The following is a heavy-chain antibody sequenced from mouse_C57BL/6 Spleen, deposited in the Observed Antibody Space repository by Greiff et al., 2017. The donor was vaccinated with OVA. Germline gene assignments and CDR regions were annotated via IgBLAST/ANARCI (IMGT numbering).Heavy chain of an antibody. CDR1: GFTFSSYG. CDR2: ISSGGSYT. V-gene: IGHV5-6*01. CDR3: ARHGLAQNAMDY. Sequence: EVHLVESGGDLVKPGGSLKLSCAASGFTFSSYGMSWVRQTPDKRLEWVATISSGGSYTYYPDSVKGRFTISRDNAKNTLYLQMSSLKSEDTAMYYCARHGLAQNAMDYWGQGTSVTVSS. D-gene: IGHD3-1*01. J-gene: IGHJ4*01.